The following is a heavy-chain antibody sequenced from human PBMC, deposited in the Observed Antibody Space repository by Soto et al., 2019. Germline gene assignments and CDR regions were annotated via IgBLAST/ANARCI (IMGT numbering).Heavy chain of an antibody. CDR3: AKSSGKESSWYPAFDY. Sequence: GGSLRLSCAASGFTFDDYAMHWVRQAPGKGLEWVSGISWNSGSIGYADSVKGRFTISRDNAKNSLYLQMNSLRAEDTALYYCAKSSGKESSWYPAFDYWGQGTLVTVSS. D-gene: IGHD6-13*01. V-gene: IGHV3-9*01. J-gene: IGHJ4*02. CDR2: ISWNSGSI. CDR1: GFTFDDYA.